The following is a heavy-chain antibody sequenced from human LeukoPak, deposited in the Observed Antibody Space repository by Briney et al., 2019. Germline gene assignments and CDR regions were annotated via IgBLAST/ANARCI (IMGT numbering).Heavy chain of an antibody. D-gene: IGHD2-15*01. V-gene: IGHV2-70*04. J-gene: IGHJ4*02. CDR1: GFSLSTSGMR. CDR3: ARSPTKYCSGGSCYGAFDY. CDR2: IDWDDDK. Sequence: SGPTLVNPTQTLTLTCTFSGFSLSTSGMRVSWIRQPPGKALEWLARIDWDDDKFYSTSLKTRLTISKDTSKNHVVLTMTNMDPVDTATYYCARSPTKYCSGGSCYGAFDYWGQGTLVTVSS.